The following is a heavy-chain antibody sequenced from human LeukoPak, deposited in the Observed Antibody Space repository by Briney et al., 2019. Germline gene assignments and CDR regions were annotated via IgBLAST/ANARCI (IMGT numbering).Heavy chain of an antibody. Sequence: GGSLRLSCAAAGFTFSTYWMHWVRQVPGKGLVWVSRINSDGRTTGYADSVKGRFSISRDNAKNTLYLQMNSLRVEDTAVYYCGSPRTFSGRNVLDMWGQGTMVTVSS. V-gene: IGHV3-74*01. CDR1: GFTFSTYW. CDR2: INSDGRTT. D-gene: IGHD3-10*02. CDR3: GSPRTFSGRNVLDM. J-gene: IGHJ3*02.